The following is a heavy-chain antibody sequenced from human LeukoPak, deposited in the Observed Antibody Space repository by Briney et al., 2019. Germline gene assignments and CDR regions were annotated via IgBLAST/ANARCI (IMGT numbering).Heavy chain of an antibody. Sequence: GASVKVSCKASGGTFSSYAISWVRQAPGQGLEWMGGIIPIFGTANYAQKFQGRVTITADESTSTAYMELSSLRSEDTAVYYCARGSVAVRLRGPLDYWGQGTLVTVSS. CDR1: GGTFSSYA. V-gene: IGHV1-69*13. J-gene: IGHJ4*02. CDR3: ARGSVAVRLRGPLDY. CDR2: IIPIFGTA. D-gene: IGHD2-21*01.